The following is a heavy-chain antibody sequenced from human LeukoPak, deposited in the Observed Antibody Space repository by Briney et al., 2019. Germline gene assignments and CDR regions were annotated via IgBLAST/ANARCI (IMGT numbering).Heavy chain of an antibody. D-gene: IGHD3-22*01. V-gene: IGHV1-8*03. CDR2: MNPNGGNT. J-gene: IGHJ4*02. CDR3: ARSASGDSSGYYSVDFDC. Sequence: ASVKVSCKASVYTFTSHYINWVRQATGQGLEWMGWMNPNGGNTGYAQKFQGRVTITRNTSISTAYMELSRLRSEDTAVYYCARSASGDSSGYYSVDFDCWGQGSLVTVSS. CDR1: VYTFTSHY.